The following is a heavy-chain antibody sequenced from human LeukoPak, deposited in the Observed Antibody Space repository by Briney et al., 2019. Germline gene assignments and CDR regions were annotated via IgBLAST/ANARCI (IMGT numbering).Heavy chain of an antibody. J-gene: IGHJ4*02. Sequence: SVKFSCKASGGTFSSYAISWVRQAPGQGLEWMGRIIPILGIANYAQKFQGRVTITADKFTSTAYMELSSLRSEDTAVYYCARGGFTMFGGVIEGNYTLDYWAREPLVTVPS. CDR2: IIPILGIA. V-gene: IGHV1-69*04. CDR1: GGTFSSYA. D-gene: IGHD3-10*01. CDR3: ARGGFTMFGGVIEGNYTLDY.